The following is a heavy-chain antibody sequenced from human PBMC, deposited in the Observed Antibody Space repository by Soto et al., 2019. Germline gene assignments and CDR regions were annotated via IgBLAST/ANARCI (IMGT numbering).Heavy chain of an antibody. V-gene: IGHV3-48*01. J-gene: IGHJ5*02. D-gene: IGHD6-13*01. CDR3: ARGEGSSYDRLYNWFDP. Sequence: GSLSLSCAASGFTFSSYSMNWVRQAPGKGLEWVSYISSSSSTIYYADSVKGRFTISRDNAKNSLYLQMNSLRAEDTAVYYCARGEGSSYDRLYNWFDPWGQGTLVTVSS. CDR2: ISSSSSTI. CDR1: GFTFSSYS.